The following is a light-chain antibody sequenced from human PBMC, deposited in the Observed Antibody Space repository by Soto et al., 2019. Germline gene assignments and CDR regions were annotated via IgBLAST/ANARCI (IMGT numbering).Light chain of an antibody. J-gene: IGKJ1*01. CDR1: QSVSSSI. CDR2: GAS. Sequence: ENVLTQSPGTLSLSPGERATLSCRASQSVSSSILAWYQQKNGQAPRLLIYGASSRATGVPDRFSGSGAGTDFTLTISRLEPEDFAVYYCQQYGSSPRTFGQGTRVEIK. CDR3: QQYGSSPRT. V-gene: IGKV3-20*01.